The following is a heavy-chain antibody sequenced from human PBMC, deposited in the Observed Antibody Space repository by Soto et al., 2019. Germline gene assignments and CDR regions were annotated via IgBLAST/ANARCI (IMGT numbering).Heavy chain of an antibody. CDR3: AKGRGQNRDFDF. J-gene: IGHJ4*02. CDR2: ISHSGGTT. CDR1: GFTFNNYA. D-gene: IGHD3-10*01. V-gene: IGHV3-23*01. Sequence: EVQLLEPGGGSVQPGGSLRLSCAASGFTFNNYAMHWVRRPPGKGLEWVSSISHSGGTTYYADTVKGRFSISRDRLAGTLYLQMNSVRAEDTALYYCAKGRGQNRDFDFWGQGTLVTVSP.